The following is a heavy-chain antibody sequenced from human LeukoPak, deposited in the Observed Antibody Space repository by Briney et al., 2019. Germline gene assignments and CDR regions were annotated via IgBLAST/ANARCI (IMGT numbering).Heavy chain of an antibody. CDR3: ASPVGSTTVRAFDI. D-gene: IGHD1-26*01. CDR1: GFIFSDNY. J-gene: IGHJ3*02. V-gene: IGHV3-72*01. Sequence: PGGSLRLSCAASGFIFSDNYMDWVRPAPGEGLEWVGRTRNETNIYATKYAASVKGRFTISRDDSKNSLYLQMNSLKTEDTAVYSCASPVGSTTVRAFDIWGQGTMVTVSS. CDR2: TRNETNIYAT.